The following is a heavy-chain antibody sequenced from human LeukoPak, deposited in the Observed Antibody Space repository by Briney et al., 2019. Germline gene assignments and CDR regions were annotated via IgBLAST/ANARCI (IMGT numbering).Heavy chain of an antibody. Sequence: PSETLSLTCAVYGGSFSGYYWSWIRQPPGKGLEWIGEINHSGSTNYNPSLKSRVTIPVDTSKSQFSLKLSSVTAADTAVHYCARGRWALYWGQGTLVTVSS. CDR3: ARGRWALY. CDR2: INHSGST. D-gene: IGHD1-26*01. J-gene: IGHJ4*02. CDR1: GGSFSGYY. V-gene: IGHV4-34*01.